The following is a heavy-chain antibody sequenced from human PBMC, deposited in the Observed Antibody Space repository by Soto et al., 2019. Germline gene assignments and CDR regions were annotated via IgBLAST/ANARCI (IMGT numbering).Heavy chain of an antibody. CDR2: VYSNGHT. CDR3: ASLTNGRTGDS. J-gene: IGHJ4*02. D-gene: IGHD2-8*01. V-gene: IGHV4-39*01. Sequence: SETLSLTCTVPGDSISNKNYHWGCARQPPGKGLEWIGTVYSNGHTYHNPSLKSRLAMAVDTSKNQFSLSLISVTAADTAVYFCASLTNGRTGDSRGQGTLVTVS. CDR1: GDSISNKNYH.